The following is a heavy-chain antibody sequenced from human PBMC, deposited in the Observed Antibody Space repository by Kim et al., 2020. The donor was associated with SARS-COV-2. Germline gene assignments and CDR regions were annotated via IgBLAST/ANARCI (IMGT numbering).Heavy chain of an antibody. CDR2: IRSKPNNYAT. CDR3: SRHSGKHGDRGFDN. V-gene: IGHV3-73*01. CDR1: GFTFSASA. J-gene: IGHJ4*02. D-gene: IGHD4-17*01. Sequence: GGSLRLSCAASGFTFSASAMHWVRQASGKGLEWVGRIRSKPNNYATSYAASVTGRFTISRDDSTNTLYLQMDSLKTDDTAVYFCSRHSGKHGDRGFDNWGQGTLVTVSS.